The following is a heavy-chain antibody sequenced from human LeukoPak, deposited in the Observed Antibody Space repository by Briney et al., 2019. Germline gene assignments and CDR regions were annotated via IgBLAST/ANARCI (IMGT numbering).Heavy chain of an antibody. CDR1: GDSISSYY. J-gene: IGHJ5*02. CDR2: VYVTGST. D-gene: IGHD6-19*01. Sequence: SETLPLTCTVPGDSISSYYWSWIRQPAGKGLEWIGRVYVTGSTNLNPALQSRVTMSVDTSKNQFPLKLTSVTAADTAVYYCARDRQWLVDHWGQGTLVTVSS. V-gene: IGHV4-4*07. CDR3: ARDRQWLVDH.